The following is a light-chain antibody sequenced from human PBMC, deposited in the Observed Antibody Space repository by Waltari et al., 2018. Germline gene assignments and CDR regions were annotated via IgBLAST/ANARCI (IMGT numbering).Light chain of an antibody. CDR2: DVT. CDR3: SSYTPTSFWV. J-gene: IGLJ3*02. V-gene: IGLV2-11*01. Sequence: QSALTQPPSVSGSSGQSVTIPCSGSRSDVGVYGFISWYQHHPHKAPQLIIYDVTKRPSGVPDRFSGSKSGNTASLTISGLQADDEADYYCSSYTPTSFWVFGGGTKLTVL. CDR1: RSDVGVYGF.